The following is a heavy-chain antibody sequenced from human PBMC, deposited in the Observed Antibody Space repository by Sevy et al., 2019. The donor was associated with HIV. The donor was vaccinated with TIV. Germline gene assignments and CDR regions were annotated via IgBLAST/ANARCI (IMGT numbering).Heavy chain of an antibody. D-gene: IGHD3-22*01. CDR3: ATTKDYYDNSGDPFDY. V-gene: IGHV1-24*01. J-gene: IGHJ4*02. Sequence: ASVKVSCKVSGSTPTRLSMHWVRQAPGKGLEWMASFDPEDGKTVYAQKFQGRVTMTEDTSTDTAYMGLSSLRSEDTAVYYCATTKDYYDNSGDPFDYWGQGTLVTVSS. CDR1: GSTPTRLS. CDR2: FDPEDGKT.